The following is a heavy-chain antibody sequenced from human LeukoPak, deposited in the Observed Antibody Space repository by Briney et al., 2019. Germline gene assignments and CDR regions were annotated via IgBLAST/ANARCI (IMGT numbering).Heavy chain of an antibody. D-gene: IGHD3-10*02. V-gene: IGHV4-59*08. CDR1: GGSISSYY. Sequence: PSETLSLTCTVSGGSISSYYWSWIRQPPGKGLEWIGYIYYSGSTNYNPSLKRRVTISVDTSKNQFSLKLSSVTAADTAVYCCARLINPMFRELLPTYYFDFRGQGTLVNVSS. CDR3: ARLINPMFRELLPTYYFDF. CDR2: IYYSGST. J-gene: IGHJ4*02.